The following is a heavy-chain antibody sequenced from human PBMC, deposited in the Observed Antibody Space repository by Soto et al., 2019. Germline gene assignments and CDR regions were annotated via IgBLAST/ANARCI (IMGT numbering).Heavy chain of an antibody. V-gene: IGHV3-7*01. Sequence: GGSLRLSCAASGFTFSSYWMSWVRQAPGKGLELVANIKQDGSEKYYVDSVKGRFTISRDNAKNSLYLQMNSLRSEDTAVYYCARDYPNIVVVPAACDYWGQGTLVTVSS. J-gene: IGHJ4*02. CDR3: ARDYPNIVVVPAACDY. CDR2: IKQDGSEK. D-gene: IGHD2-2*01. CDR1: GFTFSSYW.